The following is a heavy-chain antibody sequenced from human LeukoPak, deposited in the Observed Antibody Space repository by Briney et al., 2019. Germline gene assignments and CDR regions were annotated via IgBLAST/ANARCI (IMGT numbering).Heavy chain of an antibody. V-gene: IGHV3-33*06. CDR1: GFTFSSYG. CDR3: AKGGEMATICVY. D-gene: IGHD5-24*01. J-gene: IGHJ4*02. CDR2: IWYDGSNK. Sequence: GGSLRLSCAASGFTFSSYGMHWVRQAPGKGLEWVAVIWYDGSNKYYADSVKGRFTISRDNSKNTLYLQMNSLRAEDTAVYYCAKGGEMATICVYWGQGTLVTVSS.